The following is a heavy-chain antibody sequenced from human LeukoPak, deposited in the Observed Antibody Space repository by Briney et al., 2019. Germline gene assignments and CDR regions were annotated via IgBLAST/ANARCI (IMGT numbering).Heavy chain of an antibody. J-gene: IGHJ4*02. CDR1: GFTFSDYW. V-gene: IGHV3-74*01. Sequence: GRCLSLSCAASGFTFSDYWMQWVRHAPGKGLVWVSRIKTDGRSTNYADSVRGRFTITRDNDKNTLYLQINSLKAEDTAVYYCARGRIGSWTDYWGQGTLVTVSS. D-gene: IGHD2-15*01. CDR3: ARGRIGSWTDY. CDR2: IKTDGRST.